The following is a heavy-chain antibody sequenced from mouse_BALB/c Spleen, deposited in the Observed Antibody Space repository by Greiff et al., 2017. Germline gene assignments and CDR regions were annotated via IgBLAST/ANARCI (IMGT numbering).Heavy chain of an antibody. J-gene: IGHJ2*01. CDR1: GFSLTSYG. Sequence: VQGVESGPGLVAPSQSLSITCTVSGFSLTSYGVHWVRQPPGKGLEWLGVIWAGGSTNYNSALMSRLSISKDNSKSQVFLKMNSLQTDDTAMYYCARKEYGNYLDYWGQGTTLTVSS. CDR2: IWAGGST. V-gene: IGHV2-9*02. CDR3: ARKEYGNYLDY. D-gene: IGHD2-10*02.